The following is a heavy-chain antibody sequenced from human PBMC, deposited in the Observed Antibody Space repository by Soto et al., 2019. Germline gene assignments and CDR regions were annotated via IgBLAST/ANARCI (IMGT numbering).Heavy chain of an antibody. Sequence: GGSQRLSCTAAELNFRGYSRNWVRKAPGKGLEWVPSISSSSSYIYYADSVKGRFTISRDNAKNSLYLQMNSLRAEDTAVYYCARDRPAARILDYWGQGTLVTVSS. J-gene: IGHJ4*02. CDR2: ISSSSSYI. V-gene: IGHV3-21*01. CDR3: ARDRPAARILDY. CDR1: ELNFRGYS. D-gene: IGHD2-2*01.